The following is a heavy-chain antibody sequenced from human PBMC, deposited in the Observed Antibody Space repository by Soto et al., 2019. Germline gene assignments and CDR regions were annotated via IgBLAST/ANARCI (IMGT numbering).Heavy chain of an antibody. CDR2: IIPIFGTA. J-gene: IGHJ6*02. Sequence: QVQLVQSGAEVKKPGSSVTVSCKASGGTFSSYAISWVRQAPGQGLEWMGGIIPIFGTANYAQKFQGRVTITADESTSTAYMELSSLRSEDTAVYYCAGCGGDSPSYYYYYGMDVWGQGTTVTVSS. CDR1: GGTFSSYA. CDR3: AGCGGDSPSYYYYYGMDV. V-gene: IGHV1-69*01. D-gene: IGHD2-21*02.